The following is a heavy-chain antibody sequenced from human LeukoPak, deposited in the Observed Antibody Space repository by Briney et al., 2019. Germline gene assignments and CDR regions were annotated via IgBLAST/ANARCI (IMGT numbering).Heavy chain of an antibody. D-gene: IGHD3-22*01. V-gene: IGHV1-46*01. CDR3: ARNGKRLYYDSSGYYYLDY. Sequence: ASVKVSCKASGYTFTGYYMHWVRQAPGQGLEWMGIINPSGGSTSYAQKFQGRVTTTRDMSTSTVYMELSSLRSEDTAVYYCARNGKRLYYDSSGYYYLDYWGQGTLVTVSS. J-gene: IGHJ4*02. CDR1: GYTFTGYY. CDR2: INPSGGST.